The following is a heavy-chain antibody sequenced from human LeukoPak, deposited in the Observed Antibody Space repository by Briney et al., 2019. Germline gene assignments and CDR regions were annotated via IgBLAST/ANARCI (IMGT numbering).Heavy chain of an antibody. CDR2: IYSGGST. J-gene: IGHJ4*02. D-gene: IGHD6-13*01. CDR1: GFTVSSNY. V-gene: IGHV3-66*01. CDR3: ARGGIARFDY. Sequence: GGSLRLACAASGFTVSSNYMSWVRQAPGKGLEWVSLIYSGGSTYYADSVKGRFAISRDNSKNTLYLQMNSLRAEDTAVYYCARGGIARFDYWGQGTLVTVSS.